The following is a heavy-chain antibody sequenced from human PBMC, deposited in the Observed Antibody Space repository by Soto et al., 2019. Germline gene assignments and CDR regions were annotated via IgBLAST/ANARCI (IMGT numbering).Heavy chain of an antibody. J-gene: IGHJ4*02. Sequence: GGSLRLSCAASGFTFSSYGMHWVRQAPGKGLEWVAVISYDGSNKYYADSVKGRFTISRDNSKNTLYLQMNSLRAEDTAVYYCAKDISDYGPPSNDYWGQGTLVTVSS. CDR1: GFTFSSYG. CDR3: AKDISDYGPPSNDY. CDR2: ISYDGSNK. D-gene: IGHD4-17*01. V-gene: IGHV3-30*18.